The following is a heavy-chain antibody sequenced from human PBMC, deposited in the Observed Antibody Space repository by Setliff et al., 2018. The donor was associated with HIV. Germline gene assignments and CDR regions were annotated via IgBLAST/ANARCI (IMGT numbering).Heavy chain of an antibody. V-gene: IGHV3-15*01. D-gene: IGHD2-21*01. Sequence: GGSLRLSCAASGFTFSSAWMGWVRQTPEKGLEWVGRISSKETGGTTEYAAPVKGRFTISRDDSKNTLYLQMNTMKTEDTAVYYCAADIPTPLAQIDYWGQGTLVTVSS. CDR1: GFTFSSAW. CDR3: AADIPTPLAQIDY. CDR2: ISSKETGGTT. J-gene: IGHJ4*02.